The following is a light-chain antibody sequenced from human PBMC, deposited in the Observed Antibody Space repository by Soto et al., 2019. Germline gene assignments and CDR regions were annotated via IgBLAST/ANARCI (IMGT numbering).Light chain of an antibody. J-gene: IGLJ2*01. CDR2: SNN. Sequence: QPVLTQSPSASGTPGQRVTISCSGSSSNIGSNTVNWYQQLPGTAPKLLIYSNNQRPSGVPDRFSGSKSGTSASLAISGLQSEDEADYYCAVWDDSLNGPVFGGGTKLTVL. V-gene: IGLV1-44*01. CDR3: AVWDDSLNGPV. CDR1: SSNIGSNT.